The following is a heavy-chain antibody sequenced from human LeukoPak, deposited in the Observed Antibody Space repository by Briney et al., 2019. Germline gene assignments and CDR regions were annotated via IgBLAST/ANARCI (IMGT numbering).Heavy chain of an antibody. J-gene: IGHJ5*02. Sequence: GGSLRLSCAASGFTFSSYEMNWVRQAPGKGLEWVSYISSSGSTIYYADSVKGRFTISRDNAKNSLYLQMNSLRAEDTAVYYCAKVLVVVAAVSWFDPWGQGTLVTVSS. CDR1: GFTFSSYE. D-gene: IGHD2-15*01. CDR2: ISSSGSTI. CDR3: AKVLVVVAAVSWFDP. V-gene: IGHV3-48*03.